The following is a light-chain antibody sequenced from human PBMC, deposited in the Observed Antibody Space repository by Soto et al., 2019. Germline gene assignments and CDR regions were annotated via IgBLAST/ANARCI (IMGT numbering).Light chain of an antibody. J-gene: IGKJ3*01. V-gene: IGKV1-9*01. CDR1: QGIANF. Sequence: IQLTQSPSSLSASVGDRVTISCRASQGIANFLAWYQQKPGKAPKLLIYGASTLQSWVPSRFSGSGSGTDFTLTISSLQPEDCVTYYCQQLNSFPIPFGPGTKVDIK. CDR3: QQLNSFPIP. CDR2: GAS.